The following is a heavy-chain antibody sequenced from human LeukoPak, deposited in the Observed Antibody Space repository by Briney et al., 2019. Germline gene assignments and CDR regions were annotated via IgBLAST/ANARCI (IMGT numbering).Heavy chain of an antibody. Sequence: GGSLRLSCAASGFTFSSYAMHWVRQAPGKGLEWVAVISYDGSNKFYADSVKGRFTISRDNSENTLYLQMNSLRAEDTAVYYCARGPRHDSSGPAYFQHWGQGTLVTVSS. CDR3: ARGPRHDSSGPAYFQH. V-gene: IGHV3-30*04. D-gene: IGHD3-22*01. CDR2: ISYDGSNK. CDR1: GFTFSSYA. J-gene: IGHJ1*01.